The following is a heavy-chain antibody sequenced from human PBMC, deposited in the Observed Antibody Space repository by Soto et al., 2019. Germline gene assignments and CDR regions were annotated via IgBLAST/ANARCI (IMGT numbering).Heavy chain of an antibody. CDR3: ERVSYYYDSSGYPDY. CDR2: IYYSGST. D-gene: IGHD3-22*01. V-gene: IGHV4-59*01. J-gene: IGHJ4*02. Sequence: SETLSLTCTVSGGSISSYYWSWIRQPPGKGLEWIGYIYYSGSTNYNPSLKSRVTISVDTSKNQFSLKLSSVTAADTAVYYCERVSYYYDSSGYPDYWGQGTLVTVSS. CDR1: GGSISSYY.